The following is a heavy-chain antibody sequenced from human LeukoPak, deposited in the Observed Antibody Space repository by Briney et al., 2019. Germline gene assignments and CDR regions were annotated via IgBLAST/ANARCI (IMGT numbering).Heavy chain of an antibody. J-gene: IGHJ3*02. V-gene: IGHV3-15*01. CDR1: GFTFSNAW. CDR3: TTDPQEAFDI. Sequence: GGSLRLSCAASGFTFSNAWMSWVRQAPGKGLEWVGRIKSKTDGGTTDYAGTVKGRFTISRDDSKNTLYLQMNNLKTEDTAVYYCTTDPQEAFDIWGQGTMVTVSS. CDR2: IKSKTDGGTT.